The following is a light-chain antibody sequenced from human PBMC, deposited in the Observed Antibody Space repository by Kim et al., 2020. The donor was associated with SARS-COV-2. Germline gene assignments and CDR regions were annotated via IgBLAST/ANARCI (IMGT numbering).Light chain of an antibody. CDR3: SSYAGSTLA. J-gene: IGLJ2*01. V-gene: IGLV2-8*01. CDR2: EVS. Sequence: PGQSFTISCTGTSSDVGGYNYVSWYQQHPGKAPKLMIYEVSKRPSGVPYRFSVSKSGITASLTVSGLQAEDEADYYCSSYAGSTLAFGGGTQLTVL. CDR1: SSDVGGYNY.